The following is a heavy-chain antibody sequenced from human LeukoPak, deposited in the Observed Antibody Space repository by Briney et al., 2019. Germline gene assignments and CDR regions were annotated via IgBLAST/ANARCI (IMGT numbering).Heavy chain of an antibody. CDR3: AKDIGYSYGYSLDY. D-gene: IGHD5-18*01. CDR2: ISWNSGSI. CDR1: GFTFDDYA. V-gene: IGHV3-9*01. Sequence: PGRSLRLSCAASGFTFDDYAMHWVRQAPGKGLEWVSGISWNSGSIGYADSVKGRFTISRDNAKNSLYLQMNSLRAEDTALYYCAKDIGYSYGYSLDYWGQGTLVTVSS. J-gene: IGHJ4*02.